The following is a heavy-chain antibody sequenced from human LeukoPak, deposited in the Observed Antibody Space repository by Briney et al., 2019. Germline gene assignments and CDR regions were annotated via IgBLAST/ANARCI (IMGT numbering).Heavy chain of an antibody. J-gene: IGHJ4*02. V-gene: IGHV3-21*01. Sequence: GGSLRLSCAASGFTFSSYSMNWVRQAPGKGLEWVSSISSSSSYIYYADSVKGRFTISRDNAKNSLYLQMNSLRAEDTAVYYCARGDLQLDDFDYWGQGTLVTVSS. CDR1: GFTFSSYS. CDR3: ARGDLQLDDFDY. CDR2: ISSSSSYI. D-gene: IGHD6-13*01.